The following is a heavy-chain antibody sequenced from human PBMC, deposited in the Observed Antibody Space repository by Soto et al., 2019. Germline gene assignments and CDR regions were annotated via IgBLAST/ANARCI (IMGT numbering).Heavy chain of an antibody. CDR1: GGSFTSGGHY. Sequence: QVHLQESGPGLVKPTHTLSLTCTVSGGSFTSGGHYWGRISHYPGKGLEWVGHSYYSGNMYFSNPFLKSRGSMSAGTARNQLSLGLISLAAADPAVYYCGGVEHRGYLAVFTDFWGQGILVT. V-gene: IGHV4-31*03. J-gene: IGHJ4*02. CDR2: SYYSGNMY. CDR3: GGVEHRGYLAVFTDF. D-gene: IGHD6-13*01.